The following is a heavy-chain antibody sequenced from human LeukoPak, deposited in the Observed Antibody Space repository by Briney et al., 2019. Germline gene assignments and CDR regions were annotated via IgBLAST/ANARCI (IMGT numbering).Heavy chain of an antibody. D-gene: IGHD3-16*02. CDR2: ISAYNGNT. V-gene: IGHV1-18*01. CDR3: ARDEDWPDYRYYFDY. CDR1: GYTFTSYG. Sequence: ASVKVSCKASGYTFTSYGISWVRQAPGQGLEWMGWISAYNGNTNYAQKLQGRVTMTTDTSTSTAYMELRSLRSDDTAVYYCARDEDWPDYRYYFDYWGQGTLVTVSS. J-gene: IGHJ4*02.